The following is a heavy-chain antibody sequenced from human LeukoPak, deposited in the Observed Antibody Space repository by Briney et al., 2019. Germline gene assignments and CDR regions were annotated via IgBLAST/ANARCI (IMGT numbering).Heavy chain of an antibody. V-gene: IGHV3-33*01. Sequence: PGRSLRLSCAASGFTFSSNGMHWVRQAPGKGLEWVAVIWYDGSNKYYADSVKGRFTISRDNSKDTLYLQMNSLRAEDTAVYYCASKFIAAAGTDYWGQGTLVTVSS. CDR1: GFTFSSNG. J-gene: IGHJ4*02. CDR3: ASKFIAAAGTDY. D-gene: IGHD6-13*01. CDR2: IWYDGSNK.